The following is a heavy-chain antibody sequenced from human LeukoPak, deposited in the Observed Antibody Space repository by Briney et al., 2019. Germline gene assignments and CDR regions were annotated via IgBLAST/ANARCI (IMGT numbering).Heavy chain of an antibody. CDR2: VYYSGNT. V-gene: IGHV4-39*01. CDR1: GGSISSNGYY. CDR3: ARLSSRDSEFDY. D-gene: IGHD2-15*01. Sequence: SETLSLTCTVSGGSISSNGYYWGWIRQHPGKGLEWIGSVYYSGNTYYKPSLRSRVTISVDTSKNKFSLRLSSVTATDTAVYYCARLSSRDSEFDYWGQGTLVTVSS. J-gene: IGHJ4*02.